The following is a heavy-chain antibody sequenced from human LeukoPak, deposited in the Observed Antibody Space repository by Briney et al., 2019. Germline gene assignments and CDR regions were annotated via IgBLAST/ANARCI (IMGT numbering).Heavy chain of an antibody. D-gene: IGHD3-22*01. V-gene: IGHV4-31*03. Sequence: PSQTLSLTCTVSGDSLRRGAYYWSWLRQHPGTGMEWLGYVSHSGNTYYNPSLESRLTISVDTSKNQFSLKLTSVTAADTAVYYCARQHDTRGYSDTLDPWGQGTLVIVSS. J-gene: IGHJ5*02. CDR3: ARQHDTRGYSDTLDP. CDR2: VSHSGNT. CDR1: GDSLRRGAYY.